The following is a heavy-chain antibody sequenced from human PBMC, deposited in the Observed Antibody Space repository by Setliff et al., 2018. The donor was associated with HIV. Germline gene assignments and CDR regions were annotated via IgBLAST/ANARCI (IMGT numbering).Heavy chain of an antibody. V-gene: IGHV3-21*01. Sequence: PGGSLRLSCAASRFTFSYYNMYWLRQAPGEGLEWVSSISGNSDHIYYADSVKGRFTISRDNAKNSLYLQMNSLRAEDPALYYCARGYSTNWLAAFDIWGQGTMVTVSS. CDR1: RFTFSYYN. D-gene: IGHD6-13*01. J-gene: IGHJ3*02. CDR3: ARGYSTNWLAAFDI. CDR2: ISGNSDHI.